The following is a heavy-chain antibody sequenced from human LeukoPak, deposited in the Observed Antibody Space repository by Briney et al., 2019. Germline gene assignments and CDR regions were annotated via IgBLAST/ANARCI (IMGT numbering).Heavy chain of an antibody. D-gene: IGHD6-19*01. Sequence: GGSLRLSCAASGFTFSNYAIHWVRQAPGKGLEWVAVISYDGSNKYYADSVKGRFTISRDNSKNTLYLQMNSLRAEDTAVYYCAKAGLGYSSGWPMNPPDYWGQGTLVTVSS. J-gene: IGHJ4*02. V-gene: IGHV3-30*04. CDR3: AKAGLGYSSGWPMNPPDY. CDR2: ISYDGSNK. CDR1: GFTFSNYA.